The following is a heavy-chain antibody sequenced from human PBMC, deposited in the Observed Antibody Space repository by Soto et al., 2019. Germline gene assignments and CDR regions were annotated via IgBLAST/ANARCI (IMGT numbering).Heavy chain of an antibody. J-gene: IGHJ3*02. V-gene: IGHV1-69*13. CDR3: AKCIAAAGRPDAFDI. Sequence: SVKVSCKASGGTFSSYAITWVRQAPGQGLEWMGGIIPIFGTANYAQKFQGRVTITADESTSTAYMELSSLGSEDTAVYYCAKCIAAAGRPDAFDIWGQGTMVTV. CDR2: IIPIFGTA. CDR1: GGTFSSYA. D-gene: IGHD6-13*01.